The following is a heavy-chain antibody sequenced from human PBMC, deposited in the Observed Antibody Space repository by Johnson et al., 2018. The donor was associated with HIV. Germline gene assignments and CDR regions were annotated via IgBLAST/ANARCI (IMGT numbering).Heavy chain of an antibody. CDR2: ISYDGSNK. V-gene: IGHV3-30*12. CDR3: AREQELIGERAFDI. D-gene: IGHD6-13*01. CDR1: GFTFSSYG. J-gene: IGHJ3*02. Sequence: QVQLVESGGGVVQPGRSLRLSCAASGFTFSSYGMHWVRQAPGKGLEWVAVISYDGSNKYYADSVKGRFTISRDNAKNTLYLQMNSLRVEDTAVYYCAREQELIGERAFDIWGQGTMVTVSS.